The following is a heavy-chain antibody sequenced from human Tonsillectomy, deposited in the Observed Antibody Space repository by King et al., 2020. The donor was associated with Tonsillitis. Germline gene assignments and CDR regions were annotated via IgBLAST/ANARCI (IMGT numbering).Heavy chain of an antibody. V-gene: IGHV3-33*01. D-gene: IGHD2-15*01. Sequence: VQLVESGGGVVQPGRSLRLSCATSGFTFSSYGMHWVRQAPGKGLEWVGVIWYDGNNKYYTDSVKGRFTISRDNSKNTVFLQMNSLRAEDTAVYKCATDYCSGGSCYYVDSWGQGTLVTVSS. CDR3: ATDYCSGGSCYYVDS. CDR1: GFTFSSYG. CDR2: IWYDGNNK. J-gene: IGHJ4*02.